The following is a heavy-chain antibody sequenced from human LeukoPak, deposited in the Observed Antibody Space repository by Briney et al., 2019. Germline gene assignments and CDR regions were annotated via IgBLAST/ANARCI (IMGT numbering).Heavy chain of an antibody. D-gene: IGHD4-23*01. V-gene: IGHV3-23*01. J-gene: IGHJ3*02. CDR3: AQHAYGGNTPGREAFDI. CDR2: ISGSGAST. Sequence: SGGSLRLSCAASGFTFNYYAMSWVRQAPGKGLEWVSSISGSGASTYYADSVRGRFTISRDNTKSSLSLQMNSLTAEDTAVYYCAQHAYGGNTPGREAFDIWGQGTMVTVSS. CDR1: GFTFNYYA.